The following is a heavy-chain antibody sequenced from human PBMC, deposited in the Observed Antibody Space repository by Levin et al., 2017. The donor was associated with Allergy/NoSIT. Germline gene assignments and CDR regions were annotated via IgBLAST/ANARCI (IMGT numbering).Heavy chain of an antibody. Sequence: AGGSLRLSCAASGFTFSSYGMHWVRQAPGKGLEWVAVISYDGSNKYYADSVKGRFTISRDDSKNTLYLQMNSLRAEDTAVYYCAKGAIWYEQEYYFDYWGQGTLVTVSS. D-gene: IGHD6-13*01. J-gene: IGHJ4*02. CDR1: GFTFSSYG. CDR2: ISYDGSNK. CDR3: AKGAIWYEQEYYFDY. V-gene: IGHV3-30*18.